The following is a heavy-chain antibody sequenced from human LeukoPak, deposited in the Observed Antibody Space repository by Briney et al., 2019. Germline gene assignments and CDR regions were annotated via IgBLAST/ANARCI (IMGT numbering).Heavy chain of an antibody. D-gene: IGHD1-26*01. CDR3: ARVGATSAYFDK. CDR1: GGSLSSGGYY. V-gene: IGHV4-61*02. CDR2: IYSSGIT. J-gene: IGHJ4*02. Sequence: SQTLSLTCTVSGGSLSSGGYYWTWIRQPAGKGLEWIGRIYSSGITNYNPSLKSRVTISVDTSKNHFSLNLSSVTAADTAVYYCARVGATSAYFDKWGQGTLVTVSS.